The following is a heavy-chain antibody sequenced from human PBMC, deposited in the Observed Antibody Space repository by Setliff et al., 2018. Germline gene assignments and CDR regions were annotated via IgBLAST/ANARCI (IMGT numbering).Heavy chain of an antibody. J-gene: IGHJ4*02. V-gene: IGHV4-39*01. CDR3: ARTGTYRYFDY. CDR1: GASISSGTYY. Sequence: ETLSLTCTVSGASISSGTYYWAWIRQPPGKGLEWIGRIHYRGTTYSNASLASRLTISVDTAKNQFSLKVTSVTAADTAVYYCARTGTYRYFDYWGQGTRVTVSS. D-gene: IGHD1-1*01. CDR2: IHYRGTT.